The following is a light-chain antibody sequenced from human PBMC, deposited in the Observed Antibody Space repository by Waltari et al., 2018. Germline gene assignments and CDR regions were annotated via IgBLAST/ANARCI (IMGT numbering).Light chain of an antibody. Sequence: QSGLTQPASVSGSPGQSITISCIGTSSDIGAYDYVSWYQQHPGKAPKLLIYDVRDRPSGGSHRVSGSKSGNAASLTISGLQAEDEATYYCSSPTTRSTQVFGSGTKVTV. V-gene: IGLV2-14*01. J-gene: IGLJ1*01. CDR1: SSDIGAYDY. CDR3: SSPTTRSTQV. CDR2: DVR.